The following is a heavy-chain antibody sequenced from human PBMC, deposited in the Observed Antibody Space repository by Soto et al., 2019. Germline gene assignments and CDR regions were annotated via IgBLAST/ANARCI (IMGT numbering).Heavy chain of an antibody. CDR1: GYTFTSYY. CDR3: ARDPHYSDSSGYHFDY. Sequence: ASVKVSCKASGYTFTSYYMHWVRQAPGQGLEWMGIINPSGGSTSYAQKFQGRVTMTRDTSTSTVYMELSSLRSEDTAVYYCARDPHYSDSSGYHFDYWGQGTLVTVSS. J-gene: IGHJ4*02. CDR2: INPSGGST. D-gene: IGHD3-22*01. V-gene: IGHV1-46*01.